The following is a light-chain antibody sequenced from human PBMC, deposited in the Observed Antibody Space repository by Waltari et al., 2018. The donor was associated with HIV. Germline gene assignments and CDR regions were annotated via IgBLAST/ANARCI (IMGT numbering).Light chain of an antibody. CDR2: DDS. Sequence: SYVLPQPPSVSVAPGQTAMITCGGNSVGSKTVHWYQQKPGQAPVLVVYDDSDRPSGIPERFSGSNSANSATLTISRVEDGDEADYHCQVYDGNSVIFAGGTKLTVL. V-gene: IGLV3-21*02. CDR1: SVGSKT. CDR3: QVYDGNSVI. J-gene: IGLJ2*01.